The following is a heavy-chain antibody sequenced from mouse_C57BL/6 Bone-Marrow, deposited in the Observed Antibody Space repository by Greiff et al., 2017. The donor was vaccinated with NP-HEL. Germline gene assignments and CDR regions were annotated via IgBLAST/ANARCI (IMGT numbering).Heavy chain of an antibody. J-gene: IGHJ3*01. CDR1: GYTFTSYG. D-gene: IGHD3-2*02. CDR2: IYPRSGNT. CDR3: ARSGGAFAY. Sequence: VKLVESGAELARPGASVKLSCKASGYTFTSYGISWVKQRTGQGLEWIGEIYPRSGNTYYNEKFKGKATLTADKSSSTAYMELRSLTSEDAAVYFCARSGGAFAYWGQGTLVTVSA. V-gene: IGHV1-81*01.